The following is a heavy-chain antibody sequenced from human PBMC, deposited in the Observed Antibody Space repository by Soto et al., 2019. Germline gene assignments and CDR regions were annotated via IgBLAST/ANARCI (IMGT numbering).Heavy chain of an antibody. D-gene: IGHD6-25*01. CDR2: ISSSSSTI. Sequence: EVQLVESGGGLVQPGGSLSLSCTASGFTFSSYSMNWVRQAPGKGLEWVSYISSSSSTIYYAASVKGRLTISRDNAKNSRYLQMNSLRDEDTAVYYCASWPDAADYWGQGTLVTVSS. CDR3: ASWPDAADY. CDR1: GFTFSSYS. V-gene: IGHV3-48*02. J-gene: IGHJ4*02.